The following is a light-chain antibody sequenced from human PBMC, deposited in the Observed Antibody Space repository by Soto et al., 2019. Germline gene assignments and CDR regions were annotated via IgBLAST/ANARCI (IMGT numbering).Light chain of an antibody. CDR2: AAS. J-gene: IGKJ3*01. CDR3: QQYYSYPFA. CDR1: QGISSY. Sequence: AIRMTQSPSSFSASTGDRVTITCRASQGISSYLAWYQQNPGKAPKLLIYAASTLQSGVPSRFRGSASGTDFTLTISCLQSEDFATYYCQQYYSYPFAFGPGTKVDIK. V-gene: IGKV1-8*01.